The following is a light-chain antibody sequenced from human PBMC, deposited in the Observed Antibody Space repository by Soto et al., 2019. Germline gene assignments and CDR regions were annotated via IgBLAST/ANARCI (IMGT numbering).Light chain of an antibody. J-gene: IGKJ4*01. CDR2: GAS. Sequence: EIVLTQFPGTLSLSPGDRATLSCRASHNVATNYLAWYQQRPGQAPRLLIYGASNRATGIPDRFSGTGSGTDFSLTISRLEPEDFAVYYCQQYGTSPLPFGGGTKVEIK. CDR1: HNVATNY. V-gene: IGKV3-20*01. CDR3: QQYGTSPLP.